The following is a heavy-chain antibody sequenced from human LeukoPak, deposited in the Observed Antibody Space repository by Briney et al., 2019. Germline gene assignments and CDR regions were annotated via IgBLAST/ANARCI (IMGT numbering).Heavy chain of an antibody. CDR3: AKVFVGSYGEY. CDR2: ISGSGGST. J-gene: IGHJ4*02. CDR1: GFTFSSYG. V-gene: IGHV3-23*01. Sequence: SGGSLRLSCAASGFTFSSYGMSWVRQAPGKGLEWVSAISGSGGSTYYADSVKGRFTISRDNSKNTLYLQMNSLRAEDTAVYYCAKVFVGSYGEYWGQGTLVTVSS. D-gene: IGHD1-26*01.